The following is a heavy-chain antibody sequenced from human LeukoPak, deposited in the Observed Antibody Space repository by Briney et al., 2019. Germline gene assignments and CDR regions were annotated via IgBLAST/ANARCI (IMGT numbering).Heavy chain of an antibody. CDR1: GYTFTSYG. D-gene: IGHD2/OR15-2a*01. V-gene: IGHV1-18*01. CDR3: ARERLSNDAFDI. Sequence: GASVKVSCKASGYTFTSYGISWVRQAPGQGLEWMGWISAYNGNTNYAQKLQGRVTMTTDTSTSTAYMELRSLRSEDTAVYFCARERLSNDAFDIWGQGTMVTVSS. CDR2: ISAYNGNT. J-gene: IGHJ3*02.